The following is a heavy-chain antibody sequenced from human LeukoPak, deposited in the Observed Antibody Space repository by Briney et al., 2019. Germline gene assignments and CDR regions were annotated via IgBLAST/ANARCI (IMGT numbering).Heavy chain of an antibody. V-gene: IGHV1-3*03. D-gene: IGHD3-22*01. CDR2: INAGNGNT. CDR3: ARDNLVGGYYDSSGLDY. J-gene: IGHJ4*02. Sequence: ASVKVSCKASGYTFTGYYMHWVRQAPGQGLEWMGWINAGNGNTKYSQEFQGRVTITRDTSASTAYMELSSLRSEDMAVYYCARDNLVGGYYDSSGLDYWGQGTLVTVSS. CDR1: GYTFTGYY.